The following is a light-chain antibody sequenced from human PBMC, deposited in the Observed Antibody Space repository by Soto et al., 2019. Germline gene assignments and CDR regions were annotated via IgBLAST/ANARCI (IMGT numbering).Light chain of an antibody. CDR2: LGY. J-gene: IGKJ1*01. CDR1: RSLLKANGYTY. V-gene: IGKV2-28*01. CDR3: MQTLESRT. Sequence: DIVMTQSPLSLTVTPGEPASISCTSIRSLLKANGYTYFHWFLQKPGQSPQLLIYLGYNRAPGVPDRFSGTGSGTDFTLKISRVEAEDVGVYYCMQTLESRTFGQGTKVDIK.